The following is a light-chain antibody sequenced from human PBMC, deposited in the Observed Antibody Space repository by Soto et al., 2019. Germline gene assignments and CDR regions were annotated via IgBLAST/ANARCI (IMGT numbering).Light chain of an antibody. CDR3: QQSYSTPQT. J-gene: IGKJ3*01. CDR2: AAS. V-gene: IGKV1-39*01. CDR1: QSISSY. Sequence: DIQMTQSPSTLSASVGARVPITCRASQSISSYLNWYQQKPGKAPKLLIYAASSLQSGVPSRFSGSGSGTDFTLTISSLQPEDFATYYCQQSYSTPQTFGPGTKVDI.